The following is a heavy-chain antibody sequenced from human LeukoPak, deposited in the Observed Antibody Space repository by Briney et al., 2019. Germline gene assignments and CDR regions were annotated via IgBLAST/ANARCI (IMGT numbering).Heavy chain of an antibody. CDR1: GFTFSNYW. J-gene: IGHJ6*02. Sequence: GGSLRLSCAASGFTFSNYWMTWVRQGPGKGLEWVANIKPGGNEKYYVDSVKGRFTISRDNAKNSLYLQMSNLRAEDTAVYFCARGGGLDVWGQGATVTVSS. V-gene: IGHV3-7*03. CDR2: IKPGGNEK. D-gene: IGHD3-16*01. CDR3: ARGGGLDV.